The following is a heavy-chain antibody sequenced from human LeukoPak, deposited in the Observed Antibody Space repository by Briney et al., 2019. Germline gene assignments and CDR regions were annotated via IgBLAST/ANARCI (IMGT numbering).Heavy chain of an antibody. CDR1: GYTFTSYG. D-gene: IGHD2-2*01. Sequence: ASVKVSCKASGYTFTSYGISWVRQAPGQGLEWMGWISAYNGNTNYAQKLQGRVTMTTDTSTSTAYMELRSLRSDDTAVYYCARDRPDYYRSSTSCSGLDYWGQGTLVTVSS. J-gene: IGHJ4*02. V-gene: IGHV1-18*01. CDR2: ISAYNGNT. CDR3: ARDRPDYYRSSTSCSGLDY.